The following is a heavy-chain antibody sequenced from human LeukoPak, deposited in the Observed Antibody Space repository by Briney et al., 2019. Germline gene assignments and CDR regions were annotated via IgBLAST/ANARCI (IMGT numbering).Heavy chain of an antibody. CDR1: GGSFSGYY. J-gene: IGHJ5*02. D-gene: IGHD2-15*01. CDR2: INHSGST. Sequence: SETLSLTCAVYGGSFSGYYWSSIRQPPGKGLEWIGEINHSGSTNYNPSLKSRVTISVDTSKNQFSLKLSSVTAADTAVYYCAGLPIVVVVAATLFDPWGQGTLVTVSS. CDR3: AGLPIVVVVAATLFDP. V-gene: IGHV4-34*01.